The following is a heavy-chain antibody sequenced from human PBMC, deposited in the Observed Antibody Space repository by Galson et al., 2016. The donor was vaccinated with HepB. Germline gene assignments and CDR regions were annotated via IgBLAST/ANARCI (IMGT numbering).Heavy chain of an antibody. V-gene: IGHV4-39*01. CDR2: VYYSGSA. CDR1: GGSISRTSSY. J-gene: IGHJ4*02. D-gene: IGHD3-22*01. CDR3: VRDSSGYYLNGC. Sequence: SETLSLTCSVSGGSISRTSSYWGWIRQPPGKGLEWIGCVYYSGSAYYKSSLQSRVTISVDTSMNQFSLNLTSVTAADTAVYYCVRDSSGYYLNGCWGQGILVTVSS.